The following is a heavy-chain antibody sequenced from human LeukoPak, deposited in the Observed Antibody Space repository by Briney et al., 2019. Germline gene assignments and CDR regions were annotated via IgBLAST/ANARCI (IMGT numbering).Heavy chain of an antibody. V-gene: IGHV3-21*01. Sequence: GGSLRLSCAASGFTFTSYSLNWVRQAPRKRLEWVSSISSSSNYIYYAVSVKGRFTISRDNAKNSLYLQMNSLRAEDTAVYYCARDYYGDYNFDYWGQGTLVTVSS. CDR1: GFTFTSYS. D-gene: IGHD4-17*01. CDR3: ARDYYGDYNFDY. CDR2: ISSSSNYI. J-gene: IGHJ4*02.